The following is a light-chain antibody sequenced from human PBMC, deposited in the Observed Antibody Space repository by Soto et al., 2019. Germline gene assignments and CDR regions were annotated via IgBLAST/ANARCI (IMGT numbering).Light chain of an antibody. CDR2: GNT. CDR1: SSNLEAGYD. J-gene: IGLJ1*01. Sequence: QPVLTQPPSVSGAPGQRVTISCTGSSSNLEAGYDVFWYQQLPGTAPKLLIYGNTNRPSGVPDRFSASKSGTSASLAITGLQAEDDADYYCQSYDSSLSGSGVFGTGTKLTVL. CDR3: QSYDSSLSGSGV. V-gene: IGLV1-40*01.